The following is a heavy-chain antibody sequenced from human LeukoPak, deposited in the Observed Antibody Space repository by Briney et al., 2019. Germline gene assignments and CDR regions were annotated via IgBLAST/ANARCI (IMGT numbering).Heavy chain of an antibody. J-gene: IGHJ4*02. Sequence: GGSLRLSCAASGFTFRTYWMSWVRQAPGKGLEWVANTKEDGGEKYYEDPVKGRFTISRDNAKNSLYLQMSSLRVEDTAVYYCARDDNWSHDSWGQGTLVTVSS. V-gene: IGHV3-7*04. CDR1: GFTFRTYW. CDR3: ARDDNWSHDS. CDR2: TKEDGGEK. D-gene: IGHD1-1*01.